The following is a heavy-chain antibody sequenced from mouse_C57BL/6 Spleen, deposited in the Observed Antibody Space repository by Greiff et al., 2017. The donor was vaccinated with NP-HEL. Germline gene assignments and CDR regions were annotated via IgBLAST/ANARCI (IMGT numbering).Heavy chain of an antibody. Sequence: VQLQQPGAELVKPGASVKMSCKASCYTFTSYWITWVKQRPGQGLEWIGDIYPGSGSTNYNEKFKSKATPTVDTSSSTAYMQLSSLTSEDSAVYYCARSGYSNYKVADAMDYWGQGTSVTVSS. J-gene: IGHJ4*01. D-gene: IGHD2-5*01. V-gene: IGHV1-55*01. CDR1: CYTFTSYW. CDR2: IYPGSGST. CDR3: ARSGYSNYKVADAMDY.